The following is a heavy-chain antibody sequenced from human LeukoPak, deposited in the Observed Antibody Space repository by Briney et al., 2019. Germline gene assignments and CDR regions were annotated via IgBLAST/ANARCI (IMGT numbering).Heavy chain of an antibody. D-gene: IGHD3-22*01. CDR2: ISGSGGST. V-gene: IGHV3-23*01. J-gene: IGHJ6*02. CDR3: AKSLDYYDSSGYYLTYYYYGMDV. CDR1: GFTFSSYA. Sequence: GGSLGLSCAASGFTFSSYAMSWVRQAPGKGLEWVSAISGSGGSTYYADSVKGRFTISRDNSKNTLYLQMNSLRAEDTAVYYCAKSLDYYDSSGYYLTYYYYGMDVWGQGTTVTVSS.